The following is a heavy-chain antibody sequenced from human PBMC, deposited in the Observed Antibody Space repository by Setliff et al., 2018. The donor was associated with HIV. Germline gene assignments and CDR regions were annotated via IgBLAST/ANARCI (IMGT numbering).Heavy chain of an antibody. CDR3: ARMAPDGTGGYYFDA. V-gene: IGHV4-34*10. J-gene: IGHJ4*02. CDR2: INHTGST. Sequence: SETLSLTCAVYGGSFRGYHWSWIRQPPEKGLEWIGEINHTGSTNYNPSLKGRITISVDTSKNQFSLNLMSVTAADTAVYYCARMAPDGTGGYYFDAWGQGTLVTVSS. D-gene: IGHD3-16*01. CDR1: GGSFRGYH.